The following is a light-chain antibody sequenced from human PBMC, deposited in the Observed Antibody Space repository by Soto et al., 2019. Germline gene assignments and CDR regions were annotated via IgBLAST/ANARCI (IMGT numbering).Light chain of an antibody. CDR3: HQRQRWPRT. Sequence: IVLTQSPGTLSSSPAEIATLACRASQTVVVRLAWYQHKPGQAPRLIIYEASNRAAGIPARFSGSGSGTDFTLTITSLEPEDFAFYYCHQRQRWPRTFGQGTKVDI. CDR2: EAS. J-gene: IGKJ1*01. V-gene: IGKV3-11*01. CDR1: QTVVVR.